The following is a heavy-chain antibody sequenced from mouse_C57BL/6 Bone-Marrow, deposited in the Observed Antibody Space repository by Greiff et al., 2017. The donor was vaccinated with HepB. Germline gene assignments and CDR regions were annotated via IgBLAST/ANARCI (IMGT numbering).Heavy chain of an antibody. CDR2: IDPSDSYT. D-gene: IGHD1-1*01. J-gene: IGHJ2*01. V-gene: IGHV1-69*01. CDR1: GYTFTSYW. CDR3: ARRPHYYGSSYDY. Sequence: VQLQQSGAELVMPGASVKLSCKASGYTFTSYWMHWVKQRPGQGLEWIGEIDPSDSYTNYNQKFKGKSTLTVDKSSSTAYMQLSSLTSEDSAVYYCARRPHYYGSSYDYWGQGTTLTVSS.